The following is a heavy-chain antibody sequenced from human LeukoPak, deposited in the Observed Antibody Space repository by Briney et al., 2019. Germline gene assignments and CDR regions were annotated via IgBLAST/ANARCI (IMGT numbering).Heavy chain of an antibody. V-gene: IGHV3-30*02. CDR2: IRYDGSSK. Sequence: GGSLRLSSAASGFTFSYYGIHWVRQAPGKGLEWVAFIRYDGSSKYYADSVKGRFTISRDNSKNTLYLQMNSLRAEDTAVYYCAKGLLWFGELYADHDAFDIWGQGTMVTVSS. D-gene: IGHD3-10*01. J-gene: IGHJ3*02. CDR3: AKGLLWFGELYADHDAFDI. CDR1: GFTFSYYG.